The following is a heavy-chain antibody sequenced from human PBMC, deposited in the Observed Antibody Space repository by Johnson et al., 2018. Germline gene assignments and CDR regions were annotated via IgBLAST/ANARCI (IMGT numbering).Heavy chain of an antibody. CDR1: GFTFSSYA. J-gene: IGHJ6*03. Sequence: QVQLVQSGGGVVQPGRSLRLSCAASGFTFSSYAMHWVRQAPGKGLEWVAVITYDGSNKYYADSVKGRFTISRDNSKNQLYLQMNNLRAEETALYYCAKDGARYDYVWGSYRLSDYMDVWGKGTTVTVSS. CDR2: ITYDGSNK. CDR3: AKDGARYDYVWGSYRLSDYMDV. V-gene: IGHV3-30-3*01. D-gene: IGHD3-16*02.